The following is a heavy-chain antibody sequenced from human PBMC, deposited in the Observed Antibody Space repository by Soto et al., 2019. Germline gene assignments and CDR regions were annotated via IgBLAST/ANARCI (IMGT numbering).Heavy chain of an antibody. V-gene: IGHV4-59*01. CDR2: IYYSGST. Sequence: SETLSLTCTVSGDSIRSYYGTWIRQPPGKGLELIGYIYYSGSTRYNPSLKSRVTISVDMSKNQFSLKLSSVIAADTAVYYCARAYGGFDNGLDVWGQGTAVTVSS. D-gene: IGHD5-12*01. CDR1: GDSIRSYY. CDR3: ARAYGGFDNGLDV. J-gene: IGHJ6*02.